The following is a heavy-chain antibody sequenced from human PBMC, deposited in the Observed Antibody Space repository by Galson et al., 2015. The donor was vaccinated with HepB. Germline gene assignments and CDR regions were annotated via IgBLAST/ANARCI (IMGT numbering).Heavy chain of an antibody. Sequence: SLRLSCAASGFTFISYGLHWVRQAPGKVLELVAVISYDGSHKYYADSVQGRFTISRDNSKNTLYLQMNSLRAEDTAVYYCTKDYTGAFDIWGQGTMVTVSS. CDR1: GFTFISYG. CDR3: TKDYTGAFDI. V-gene: IGHV3-30*18. D-gene: IGHD1-1*01. CDR2: ISYDGSHK. J-gene: IGHJ3*02.